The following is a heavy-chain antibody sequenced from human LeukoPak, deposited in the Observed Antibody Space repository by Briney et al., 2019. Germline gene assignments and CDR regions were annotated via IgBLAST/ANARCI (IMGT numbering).Heavy chain of an antibody. CDR2: ISGGGGST. CDR1: GFTFSSYG. J-gene: IGHJ4*02. V-gene: IGHV3-23*01. CDR3: AKHYDILTGYYVGSFDY. D-gene: IGHD3-9*01. Sequence: GVSLRLSCAASGFTFSSYGMSWVRQAPGKGLEWVSSISGGGGSTYYADSVKGRFTISRDNSKNTLYLQMNSLRAEDTAVYYCAKHYDILTGYYVGSFDYWGQGTLVTVSS.